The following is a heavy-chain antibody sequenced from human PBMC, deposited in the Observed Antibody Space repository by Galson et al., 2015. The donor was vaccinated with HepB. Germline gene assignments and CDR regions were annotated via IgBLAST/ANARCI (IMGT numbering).Heavy chain of an antibody. CDR1: GFTFSSYS. CDR3: ARGGGGSFYYFDY. D-gene: IGHD2-15*01. CDR2: ISSSSSYI. J-gene: IGHJ4*02. Sequence: SLRLSCAASGFTFSSYSMNWVRQAPGKGLEWVSSISSSSSYIYYADSVKGRFTISRDNAKNSLYLQMNSLRAEDTAVYYCARGGGGSFYYFDYWGQGTLVSVSS. V-gene: IGHV3-21*01.